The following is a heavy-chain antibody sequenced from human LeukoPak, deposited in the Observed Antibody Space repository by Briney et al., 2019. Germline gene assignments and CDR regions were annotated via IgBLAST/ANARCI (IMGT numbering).Heavy chain of an antibody. Sequence: PSETLSLTCAVYGGSFSGYYWSWIRQPPGKGLEWIEEINHSGSTNYNPSLKSRVTISVDTSKNQFSLKLSSVTAADTAVYYCARGGLAVADYWGQGTLVTVSS. CDR2: INHSGST. D-gene: IGHD6-19*01. J-gene: IGHJ4*02. CDR1: GGSFSGYY. V-gene: IGHV4-34*01. CDR3: ARGGLAVADY.